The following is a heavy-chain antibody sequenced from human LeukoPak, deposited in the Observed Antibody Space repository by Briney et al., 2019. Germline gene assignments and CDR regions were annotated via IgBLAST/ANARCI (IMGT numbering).Heavy chain of an antibody. D-gene: IGHD3-22*01. CDR1: GFTFSDYY. CDR3: ARDHQGPYYYDSSGYEY. J-gene: IGHJ4*02. Sequence: GGSLRLSCAASGFTFSDYYMSWIRQAPGKGLEWVSYISSSGSTIYYADSVKGRFTISRDNTKQSLFLQMDSLRAEDTAMYYCARDHQGPYYYDSSGYEYWGQGTLVTVSS. V-gene: IGHV3-11*04. CDR2: ISSSGSTI.